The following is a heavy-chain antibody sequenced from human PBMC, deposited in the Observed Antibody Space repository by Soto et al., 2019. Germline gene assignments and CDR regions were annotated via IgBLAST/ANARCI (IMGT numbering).Heavy chain of an antibody. J-gene: IGHJ6*02. CDR3: ARVPYYGSGSYYSRNCYYNGMDV. V-gene: IGHV4-4*02. CDR1: GGSISSSNW. CDR2: IYHSGST. Sequence: PSETLSLTCAVSGGSISSSNWWSWFRQPPGKGLEWIGEIYHSGSTNYNPSLKSRVTISVDKSKNQFSLKLSSVTAADTAVYYCARVPYYGSGSYYSRNCYYNGMDVWGQGTTVT. D-gene: IGHD3-10*01.